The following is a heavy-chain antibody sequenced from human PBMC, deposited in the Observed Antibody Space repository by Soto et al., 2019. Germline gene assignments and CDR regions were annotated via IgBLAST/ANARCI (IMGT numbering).Heavy chain of an antibody. CDR1: GFTFSSYG. Sequence: QVQLVESGGGVVQPGRSLRLSCAASGFTFSSYGMHWVRQAPGKGLEWVAVIWYDGGNKYYADSVKGRFTISRDNSKNTLYLQMNSLRAEDTAVYYCARGPYYDILTGYYGNYYYYYGMDVWGQGTTVTVSS. D-gene: IGHD3-9*01. V-gene: IGHV3-33*01. CDR3: ARGPYYDILTGYYGNYYYYYGMDV. J-gene: IGHJ6*02. CDR2: IWYDGGNK.